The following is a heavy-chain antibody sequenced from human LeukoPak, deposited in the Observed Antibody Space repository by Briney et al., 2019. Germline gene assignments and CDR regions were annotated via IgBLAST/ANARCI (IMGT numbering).Heavy chain of an antibody. CDR2: INWNSNNI. CDR1: GFTFDDYA. D-gene: IGHD1-26*01. Sequence: GGSLRLSCAASGFTFDDYAMHWVRQAPGKGLEWVSGINWNSNNIDYADSVKGRFTISRDNGKNSLYLQMNSLRAEDTAVYYCARANYLGYYFDYWGQGTLVTVSS. V-gene: IGHV3-9*01. CDR3: ARANYLGYYFDY. J-gene: IGHJ4*02.